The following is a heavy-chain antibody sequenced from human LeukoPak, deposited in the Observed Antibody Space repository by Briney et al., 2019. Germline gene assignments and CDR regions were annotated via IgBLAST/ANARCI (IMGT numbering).Heavy chain of an antibody. D-gene: IGHD2-2*01. Sequence: GGSLRLSCAASGFTFSGSWMHWVRQAPGKGLEWVSYISSSGSTIYYADSVKGRFTISRDNAKNSLYLQMNSLRAEDTAVYFCARPSFYCSSTSCPPYIYYYYDMDVWGQGTMVTVSS. CDR1: GFTFSGSW. J-gene: IGHJ6*02. V-gene: IGHV3-48*04. CDR2: ISSSGSTI. CDR3: ARPSFYCSSTSCPPYIYYYYDMDV.